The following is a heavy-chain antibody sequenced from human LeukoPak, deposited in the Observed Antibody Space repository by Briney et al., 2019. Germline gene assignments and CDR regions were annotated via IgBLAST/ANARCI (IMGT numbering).Heavy chain of an antibody. CDR1: GYAFNDYA. V-gene: IGHV1-3*01. D-gene: IGHD6-13*01. J-gene: IGHJ6*03. CDR2: ISAASGNT. Sequence: ASVKVSCKASGYAFNDYAIHWVRQAPGQRFEWMGWISAASGNTKYSEKLQGRVTITRDTSASTAYMELSSLRSEDSAIYFCARGRGTAGSNRDFYFFYYMDVWGKGTTVAVSS. CDR3: ARGRGTAGSNRDFYFFYYMDV.